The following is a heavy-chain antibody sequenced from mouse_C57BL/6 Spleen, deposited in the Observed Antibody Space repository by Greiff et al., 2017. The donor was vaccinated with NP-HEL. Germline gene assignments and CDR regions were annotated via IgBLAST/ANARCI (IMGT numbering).Heavy chain of an antibody. D-gene: IGHD1-1*01. CDR2: IWSGGST. J-gene: IGHJ1*03. Sequence: VQLQESGPGLVQPSQSLSITCTVSGFSLTSYGVHWVRQSPGKGLEWLGVIWSGGSTDYNAAFISRLSISKDNSKSQVFFKMSSLQADDTAIYYCARITGYGSRGYFDVWGTGTTVTVSS. CDR1: GFSLTSYG. CDR3: ARITGYGSRGYFDV. V-gene: IGHV2-2*01.